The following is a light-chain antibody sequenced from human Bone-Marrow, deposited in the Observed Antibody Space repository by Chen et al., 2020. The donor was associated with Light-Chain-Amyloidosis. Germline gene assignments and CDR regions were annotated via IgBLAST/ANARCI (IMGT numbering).Light chain of an antibody. CDR1: NIGSTS. Sequence: SCVLTQPSSVSVAPGQTATIASGGNNIGSTSVHWYQQTPSQAPQLVVYDDSDRPSGIPERLSGANSRNTATLTSSRVEAEDEADYYCQVWDRNSDRPVFGGGTKLTVL. CDR3: QVWDRNSDRPV. V-gene: IGLV3-21*02. J-gene: IGLJ3*02. CDR2: DDS.